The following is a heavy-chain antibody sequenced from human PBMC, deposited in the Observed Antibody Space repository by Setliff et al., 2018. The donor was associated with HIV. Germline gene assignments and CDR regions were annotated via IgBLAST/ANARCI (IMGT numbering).Heavy chain of an antibody. D-gene: IGHD3-9*01. Sequence: WVRQSPGRRLEWIGSIYYSGRTTEYAASVKGRFTISRDDSKSVAYLQVNSLRTDDTAVYYCTRDFMTGSAYWGQGTLVTVSS. J-gene: IGHJ4*02. CDR2: IYYSGRTT. CDR3: TRDFMTGSAY. V-gene: IGHV3-49*02.